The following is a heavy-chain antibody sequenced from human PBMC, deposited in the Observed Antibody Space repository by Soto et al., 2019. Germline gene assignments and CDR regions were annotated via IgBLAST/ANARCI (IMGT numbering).Heavy chain of an antibody. V-gene: IGHV5-51*01. J-gene: IGHJ4*02. D-gene: IGHD6-13*01. CDR1: GYSFTSYW. Sequence: LGESLKISCKGSGYSFTSYWLGWVSQMPGKGLEWVGIIYPGDSDTRYSPSFQGQVTISADKSISTAYMQWSSLKASDTAMYYCARGLKSGYSSSWYYFDYWGQGTLVTVSS. CDR3: ARGLKSGYSSSWYYFDY. CDR2: IYPGDSDT.